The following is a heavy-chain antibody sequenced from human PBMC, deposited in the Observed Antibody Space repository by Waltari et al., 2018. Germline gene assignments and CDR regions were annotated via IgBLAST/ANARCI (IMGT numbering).Heavy chain of an antibody. CDR1: GFTFNDYG. V-gene: IGHV3-20*04. J-gene: IGHJ4*02. CDR3: VREVFGSGWRESYFFDY. Sequence: EVQLVESGGGMVRPGGSLRLSCAASGFTFNDYGMSWGRQVPGTGLSCLSGINWSGARTSYADSVMGRFTVSRDNAMNSLYLEMSSLRAEDTALYYCVREVFGSGWRESYFFDYWGQGTLVTVSS. D-gene: IGHD6-19*01. CDR2: INWSGART.